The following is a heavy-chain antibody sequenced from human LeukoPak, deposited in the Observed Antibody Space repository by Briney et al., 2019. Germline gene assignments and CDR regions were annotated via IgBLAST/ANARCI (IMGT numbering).Heavy chain of an antibody. CDR1: GYTLTELS. V-gene: IGHV1-24*01. Sequence: GASVKVSFKVSGYTLTELSMHWVRQAPGKGLEWMGGFDPEDGETIYAQKFQGRVTMTEDTSTDTAYMELSSLRSEDTAVYYCATPTRSYYGMDVWGQGTTVTVSS. J-gene: IGHJ6*02. CDR3: ATPTRSYYGMDV. CDR2: FDPEDGET. D-gene: IGHD1-14*01.